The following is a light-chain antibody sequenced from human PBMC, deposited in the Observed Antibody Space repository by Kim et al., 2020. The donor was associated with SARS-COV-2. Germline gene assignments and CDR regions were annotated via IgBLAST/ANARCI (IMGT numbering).Light chain of an antibody. CDR2: AAS. V-gene: IGKV1-8*01. J-gene: IGKJ2*03. CDR1: QGISSY. Sequence: AIRMTQSPSSFSASTGDRVTITCRASQGISSYLAWYQQKPGKDPKLLIYAASTLQSGVPSRFSGSGSGTDFTLTISCLQSEDFATYYCQQYSSYPYSFGQGTKLEI. CDR3: QQYSSYPYS.